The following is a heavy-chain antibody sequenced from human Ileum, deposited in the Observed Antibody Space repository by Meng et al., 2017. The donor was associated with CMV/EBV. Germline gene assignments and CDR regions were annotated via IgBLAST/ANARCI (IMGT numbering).Heavy chain of an antibody. CDR2: IKQDGSEK. CDR1: GFTFSSYW. Sequence: GGSLRLSCAASGFTFSSYWMSWVRQAPGKGLEWVANIKQDGSEKYYVDSVKGRFTISRDNAKNSLYLQMNSLRAEDTAVYYCAREYCSSTSCYRWRGWFDPWARGPL. D-gene: IGHD2-2*02. CDR3: AREYCSSTSCYRWRGWFDP. V-gene: IGHV3-7*01. J-gene: IGHJ5*02.